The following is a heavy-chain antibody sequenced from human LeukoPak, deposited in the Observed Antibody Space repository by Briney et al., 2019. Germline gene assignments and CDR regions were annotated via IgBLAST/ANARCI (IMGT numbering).Heavy chain of an antibody. D-gene: IGHD1-26*01. CDR3: ARGGTYYPCIDY. CDR1: GYTFTTSY. J-gene: IGHJ4*02. Sequence: ASVTVSCKAPGYTFTTSYINWVRQAPGQGLEWMGWVSAYNGKTSYAQKFQGRVTMTTDSSTNTAYMDLTSLRSDDTAVYYCARGGTYYPCIDYWGQGTQVTVSS. V-gene: IGHV1-18*01. CDR2: VSAYNGKT.